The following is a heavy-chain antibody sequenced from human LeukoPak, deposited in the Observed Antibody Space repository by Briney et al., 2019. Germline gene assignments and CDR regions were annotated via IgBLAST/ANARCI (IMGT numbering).Heavy chain of an antibody. CDR1: GGTFSSYA. CDR3: ASPGGNTFYDY. Sequence: ASVKVSCKASGGTFSSYAISWVRQAPGQGLEWMGGIIPIFGTANYAQKFQGRVTITADESTSTAYMELSSLRSEDTAVCYCASPGGNTFYDYWGQGTLVTVSS. CDR2: IIPIFGTA. V-gene: IGHV1-69*13. D-gene: IGHD4-23*01. J-gene: IGHJ4*02.